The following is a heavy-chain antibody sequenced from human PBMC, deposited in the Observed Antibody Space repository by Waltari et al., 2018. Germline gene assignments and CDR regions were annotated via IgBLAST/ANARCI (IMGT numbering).Heavy chain of an antibody. CDR3: ARVFPKDAFDI. V-gene: IGHV4-59*01. D-gene: IGHD3-3*01. Sequence: QVQLQESGPGLVKPSETLSLTCTVSGGSISSYYWRWIRQPPGKGLEWNGYIYYSGSTNYNPSLKSRVTISVDTSKNQFSLKLSSVTAADTAVYYCARVFPKDAFDIWGQGTMVTVSS. CDR2: IYYSGST. J-gene: IGHJ3*02. CDR1: GGSISSYY.